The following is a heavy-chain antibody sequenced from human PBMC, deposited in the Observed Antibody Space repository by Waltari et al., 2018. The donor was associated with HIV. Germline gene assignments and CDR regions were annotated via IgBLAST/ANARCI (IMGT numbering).Heavy chain of an antibody. D-gene: IGHD3-22*01. CDR2: INQNGKTK. V-gene: IGHV3-7*01. Sequence: EVHLVESGGALVQPGGSLRLSCAASGFSFRSDWMSWARQAPGKGPEWVANINQNGKTKNYVDSVKGRFTISRDNAGNTLYLQMNSLRGEDTAVYYCARLCKFEDSGYRPLANWGQGTLVTVSS. CDR1: GFSFRSDW. J-gene: IGHJ4*02. CDR3: ARLCKFEDSGYRPLAN.